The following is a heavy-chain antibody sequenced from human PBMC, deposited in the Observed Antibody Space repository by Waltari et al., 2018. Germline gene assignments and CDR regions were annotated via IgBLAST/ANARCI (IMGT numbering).Heavy chain of an antibody. CDR3: ARPSSGWTYYFDY. J-gene: IGHJ4*02. Sequence: QVQLVQSGAEVKKPGASVKVSCKASGYTGYYMHWVRQAPGQGLEWMGWINPNSGGTNYAQKFQCRVTMTRDTSISTAYMELSRLRSDDTAVYYCARPSSGWTYYFDYWGQGTLVTVSS. D-gene: IGHD6-19*01. CDR1: GYTGYY. CDR2: INPNSGGT. V-gene: IGHV1-2*02.